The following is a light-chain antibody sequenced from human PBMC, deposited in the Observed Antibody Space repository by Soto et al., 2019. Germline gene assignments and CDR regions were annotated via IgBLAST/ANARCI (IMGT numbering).Light chain of an antibody. J-gene: IGKJ4*01. V-gene: IGKV2-28*01. CDR2: FVS. CDR1: QSLLHSNGNTY. CDR3: MQALQTPLT. Sequence: EIVLTQSPLSLPVTPGEPASISCRSSQSLLHSNGNTYLDWYLQKPGQSPQLLIYFVSTRASGVPVRFSGSGSGTDFTLQISRVEAEDVGVYYCMQALQTPLTFGGGTKVEI.